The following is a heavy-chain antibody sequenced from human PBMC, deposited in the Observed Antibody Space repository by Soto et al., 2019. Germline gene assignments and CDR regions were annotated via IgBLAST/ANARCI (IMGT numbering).Heavy chain of an antibody. CDR2: ISSSGSTI. CDR1: GFTFSDYY. V-gene: IGHV3-11*01. D-gene: IGHD3-3*01. J-gene: IGHJ5*02. CDR3: ARVINYYDFWSGYEHNWFDP. Sequence: PGGSLGLSCAASGFTFSDYYMSWIRQAPGKGLEWVSYISSSGSTIYYADSVKGRFTISRDNAKNSLYLQMNSLRAEDTAVYYCARVINYYDFWSGYEHNWFDPWGQGTLVTVSS.